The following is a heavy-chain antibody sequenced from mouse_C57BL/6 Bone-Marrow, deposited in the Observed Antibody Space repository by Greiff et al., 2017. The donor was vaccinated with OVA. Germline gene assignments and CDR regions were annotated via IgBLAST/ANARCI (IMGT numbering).Heavy chain of an antibody. V-gene: IGHV5-12*01. D-gene: IGHD2-4*01. Sequence: EVKLMESGGGLVQPGGSLKLSCAASGFTFSDYYMYWVRQTPEKRLEWVAYISNGGGSTYYPDTVKGRFTISRDNAKNTLYLQMSRLKSEDTAMYYCARRHYDYDGFAYWGQGTLVTVSA. CDR2: ISNGGGST. J-gene: IGHJ3*01. CDR3: ARRHYDYDGFAY. CDR1: GFTFSDYY.